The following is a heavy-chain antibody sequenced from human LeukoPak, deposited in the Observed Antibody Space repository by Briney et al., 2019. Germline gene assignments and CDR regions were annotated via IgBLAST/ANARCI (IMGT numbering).Heavy chain of an antibody. J-gene: IGHJ4*02. CDR1: GFSFGDYA. D-gene: IGHD4-17*01. CDR3: ARESATVTTVDY. V-gene: IGHV3-49*03. CDR2: IRSKAYGGTL. Sequence: PGRSLRLSCTASGFSFGDYAMSWFRQAPGKGLEWVGFIRSKAYGGTLKYAASVKGRFTISRDDSKNVAYLQMNSLKTEDTAVYYCARESATVTTVDYWGQGTLVTVSS.